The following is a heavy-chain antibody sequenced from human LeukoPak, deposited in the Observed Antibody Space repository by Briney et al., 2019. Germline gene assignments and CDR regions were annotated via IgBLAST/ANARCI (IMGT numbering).Heavy chain of an antibody. CDR2: IRHDATTE. J-gene: IGHJ4*02. CDR1: GFTFYNYG. V-gene: IGHV3-30*02. Sequence: GGSLRLSCAASGFTFYNYGMNWVRQSPGKGLEWVAFIRHDATTEYYVDSVKGRFTISRDNSRNTLYLQMNSLRAEDTAVYYCAKATGYLLWGQGTLVIVSS. CDR3: AKATGYLL. D-gene: IGHD1-14*01.